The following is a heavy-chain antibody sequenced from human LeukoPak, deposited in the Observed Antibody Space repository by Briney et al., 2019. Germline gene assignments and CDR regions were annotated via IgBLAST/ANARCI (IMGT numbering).Heavy chain of an antibody. V-gene: IGHV3-23*01. D-gene: IGHD1-26*01. CDR3: AKDGESGSYPDY. J-gene: IGHJ4*02. Sequence: GGSLRLSCTASGFTFSSYAMSWVRQAPGKGLEWVSAISGSGGSTYSADSVKGRFTISRDNSENTLYLQMNSLGAEDSAVYYCAKDGESGSYPDYWGQGTLVTVSS. CDR2: ISGSGGST. CDR1: GFTFSSYA.